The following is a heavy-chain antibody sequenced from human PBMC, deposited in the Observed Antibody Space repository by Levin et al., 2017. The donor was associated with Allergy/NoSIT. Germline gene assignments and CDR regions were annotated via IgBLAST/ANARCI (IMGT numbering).Heavy chain of an antibody. J-gene: IGHJ5*01. CDR3: VKTVTTKTNWFGS. CDR1: GGSISTNDFY. Sequence: SETLSLTCTVSGGSISTNDFYWGWIRQPPGKGLEWIGAISYSGNTYSNPSLKSRVTVSVDTSKNQFSLKLSSVTAADTSVYYCVKTVTTKTNWFGSWGQGTLVTVSS. V-gene: IGHV4-39*01. CDR2: ISYSGNT. D-gene: IGHD4-11*01.